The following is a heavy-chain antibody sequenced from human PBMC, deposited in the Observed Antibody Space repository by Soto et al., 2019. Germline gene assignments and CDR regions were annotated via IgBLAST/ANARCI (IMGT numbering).Heavy chain of an antibody. J-gene: IGHJ4*02. CDR2: IGGDASYT. D-gene: IGHD6-19*01. CDR1: GFSFSNYA. Sequence: GGSLRLSCTASGFSFSNYAVTWVRQAPGKGLEWVSSIGGDASYTYYADSVKGRFTISRDKSKNTLYLQMNSLRAEDTAVYYCAKCIRSGWYYARVDYWGQGTLVTVSS. CDR3: AKCIRSGWYYARVDY. V-gene: IGHV3-23*01.